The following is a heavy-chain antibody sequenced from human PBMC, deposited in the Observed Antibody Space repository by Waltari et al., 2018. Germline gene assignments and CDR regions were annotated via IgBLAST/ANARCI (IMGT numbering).Heavy chain of an antibody. CDR1: GFTFDDYA. D-gene: IGHD3-3*01. CDR3: AKGGFWSGYYLTDAFDI. Sequence: EVQLVESGGVVVQPGGSLRLSCAASGFTFDDYAMHWVRQAPGKGLEWVSLISWDGGSTYYADSVKGRFTISRDNSKNSLYLQMNSLRAEDTALYYCAKGGFWSGYYLTDAFDIWGQGTMVTVSS. CDR2: ISWDGGST. J-gene: IGHJ3*02. V-gene: IGHV3-43D*04.